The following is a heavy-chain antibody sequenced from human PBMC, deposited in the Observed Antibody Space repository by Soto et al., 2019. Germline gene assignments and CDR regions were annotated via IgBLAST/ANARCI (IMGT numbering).Heavy chain of an antibody. CDR1: GFNFSSYG. CDR2: ISYDGSNK. Sequence: PGGSMMVCCTAAGFNFSSYGMHWVLQATGKGLEWVAVISYDGSNKYYADSVKGRFTISRDNSKNTLYLQMNSLRAEDTAVYYCAKLGGGRSGFYYGMDVWGQGTTVTVSS. J-gene: IGHJ6*02. D-gene: IGHD6-19*01. CDR3: AKLGGGRSGFYYGMDV. V-gene: IGHV3-30*18.